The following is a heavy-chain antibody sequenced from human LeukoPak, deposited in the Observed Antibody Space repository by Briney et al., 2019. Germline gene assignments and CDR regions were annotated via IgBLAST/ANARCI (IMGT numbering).Heavy chain of an antibody. CDR1: GFTFSDYY. Sequence: GGSLRLSCAASGFTFSDYYMSWIRQAPGKGLEWVSYISSSGSTIYYADSVKGRFTISRDNAKNSLYLQMNSLRAEDTAVYYCAGGGYYDYVWGSYLSHFDIWGQGTMVTVSS. D-gene: IGHD3-16*02. V-gene: IGHV3-11*01. CDR2: ISSSGSTI. J-gene: IGHJ3*02. CDR3: AGGGYYDYVWGSYLSHFDI.